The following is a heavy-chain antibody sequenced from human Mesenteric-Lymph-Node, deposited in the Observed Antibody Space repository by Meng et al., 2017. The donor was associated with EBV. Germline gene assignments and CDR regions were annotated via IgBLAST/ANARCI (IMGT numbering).Heavy chain of an antibody. V-gene: IGHV4-4*02. Sequence: GQVLESGPGLVKPSGTRSLTCNVSGDFITSSYWWSWVRQPPGKGLEWIGEIYHSGSTNYNPSLKSRVTTSVDKSKDQFSLTLSSVTAADTAVYYCARGSFSSKYFQTWGPGTLVTVSS. CDR3: ARGSFSSKYFQT. CDR2: IYHSGST. CDR1: GDFITSSYW. J-gene: IGHJ1*01. D-gene: IGHD1-26*01.